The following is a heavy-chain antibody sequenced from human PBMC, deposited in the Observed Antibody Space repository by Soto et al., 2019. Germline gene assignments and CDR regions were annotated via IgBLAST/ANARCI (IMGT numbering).Heavy chain of an antibody. J-gene: IGHJ4*02. CDR2: ISAYNGNT. D-gene: IGHD5-18*01. V-gene: IGHV1-18*01. CDR1: GYTFTSYG. CDR3: ARDLEADTAMVEHCDY. Sequence: ASVKVSCKASGYTFTSYGISWVRQAPGQGLEGMGWISAYNGNTNYAQKLQGRVTMTTDTSTSTAYMELRSLRSDDTAVYYCARDLEADTAMVEHCDYWGQGTLVTVSS.